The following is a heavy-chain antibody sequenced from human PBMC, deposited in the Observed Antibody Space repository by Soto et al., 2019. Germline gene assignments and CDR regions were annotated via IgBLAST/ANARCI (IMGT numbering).Heavy chain of an antibody. CDR3: AKETYGSGWTLDS. CDR2: ISGGGGNT. CDR1: GFAFSDYS. V-gene: IGHV3-23*01. Sequence: VQRLESGGGVVQSGGSLRLSCSASGFAFSDYSMHWVRQAPGKGPEWVSAISGGGGNTYYAGSVNGRFTISRDNSRNTLYLQMHSLRDDDTALYYCAKETYGSGWTLDSWGQGTRATVSS. J-gene: IGHJ4*02. D-gene: IGHD6-19*01.